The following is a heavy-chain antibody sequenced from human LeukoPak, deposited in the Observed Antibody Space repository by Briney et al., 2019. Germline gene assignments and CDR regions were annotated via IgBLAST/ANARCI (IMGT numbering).Heavy chain of an antibody. J-gene: IGHJ4*02. D-gene: IGHD4-17*01. CDR3: ARVSVAGDYGYYFDY. Sequence: PSETLSLTCTVSGGSISSYYWSWIRQPPGKGLEGIGYIYYSGGTNYNPSLKSRVTISVDTSKNQFSLKLSSVTAADTAVYYCARVSVAGDYGYYFDYWGQGTLVTVSS. V-gene: IGHV4-59*01. CDR2: IYYSGGT. CDR1: GGSISSYY.